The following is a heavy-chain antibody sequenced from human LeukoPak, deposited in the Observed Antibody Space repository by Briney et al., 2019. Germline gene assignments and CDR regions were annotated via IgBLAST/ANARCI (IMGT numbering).Heavy chain of an antibody. CDR3: ARDAGGRTQREGWFDP. D-gene: IGHD1-1*01. V-gene: IGHV3-48*03. J-gene: IGHJ5*02. CDR2: ISSSGSTI. Sequence: PGGSLRLSCAASGFTFDDFAMHWVRQAPGKGLEWVSYISSSGSTIYYADSVKGRFTISRDNAKNLLYLQMNSLRVGDTAIYYCARDAGGRTQREGWFDPWGQGTLVTVSS. CDR1: GFTFDDFA.